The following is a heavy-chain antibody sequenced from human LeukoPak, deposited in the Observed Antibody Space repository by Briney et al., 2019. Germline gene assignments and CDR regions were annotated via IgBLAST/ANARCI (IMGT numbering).Heavy chain of an antibody. CDR1: GGSISSGGDY. V-gene: IGHV4-39*01. Sequence: SETLSLTCTVSGGSISSGGDYWSWIRQHPGKGPEWIGSIYYSGSSYYTPSLKSRLTISVDTSKDQFSLKLTSVTAADTAVYYCAASGYSTRWYYYDFWGQGTLVTVSS. CDR2: IYYSGSS. CDR3: AASGYSTRWYYYDF. J-gene: IGHJ4*02. D-gene: IGHD2-8*01.